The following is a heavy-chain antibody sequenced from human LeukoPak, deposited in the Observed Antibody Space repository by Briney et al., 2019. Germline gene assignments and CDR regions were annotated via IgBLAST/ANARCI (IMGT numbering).Heavy chain of an antibody. V-gene: IGHV1-46*01. CDR1: GYSFTSNY. J-gene: IGHJ4*02. CDR3: ARDQEGFDY. Sequence: VASVKVSCKVSGYSFTSNYIHWVRQAPGQGLEWMGMIYPRDGSTSYAQRFQDRATVTRDTSTSTVHMELSGLRSEDTAVYYCARDQEGFDYWGQGTLVTVSS. CDR2: IYPRDGST.